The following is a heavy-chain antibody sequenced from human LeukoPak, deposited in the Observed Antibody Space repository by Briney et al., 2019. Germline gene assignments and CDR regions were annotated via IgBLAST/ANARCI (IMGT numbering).Heavy chain of an antibody. V-gene: IGHV3-23*01. CDR1: GFTFNYYA. Sequence: GGSLRLSCAASGFTFNYYAMSWVRQAPGKGLEWVSGISDNEGRTYYTDSVKSRFTISRDKTKNTVFLQMPNLRADDTAVYFCARHDSFIPYRGQGALVTVSS. CDR3: ARHDSFIPY. CDR2: ISDNEGRT. J-gene: IGHJ4*02. D-gene: IGHD5-18*01.